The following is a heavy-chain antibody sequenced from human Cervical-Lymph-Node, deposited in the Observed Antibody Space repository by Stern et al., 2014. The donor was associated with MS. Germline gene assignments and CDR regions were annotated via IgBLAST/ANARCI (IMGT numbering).Heavy chain of an antibody. J-gene: IGHJ6*02. V-gene: IGHV1-69*01. D-gene: IGHD1-20*01. Sequence: VQLVQSGAEVKKPGSSVKVSCKASGGTFSSYAISWVRQAPGQGLEWMGGLIPIFGTANYAQKFQGRVTITADESTSTAYMELSSLRSEDTAVYYCARDIPPIITGTTSGMDVWGQGTTVTVSS. CDR2: LIPIFGTA. CDR1: GGTFSSYA. CDR3: ARDIPPIITGTTSGMDV.